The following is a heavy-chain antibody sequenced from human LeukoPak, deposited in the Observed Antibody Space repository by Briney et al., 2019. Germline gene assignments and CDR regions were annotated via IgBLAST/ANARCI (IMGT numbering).Heavy chain of an antibody. CDR2: IYYSGST. Sequence: PSETLSLTCTVSGGSISSSSYYWGWIRQPPGKGLEWIGSIYYSGSTYYNPSLKSRVTISVDTSKNQFSLKLSSVTAADTAVYYCARADSGSYRAFDYWGQGTLVTVSS. V-gene: IGHV4-39*01. J-gene: IGHJ4*02. D-gene: IGHD1-26*01. CDR3: ARADSGSYRAFDY. CDR1: GGSISSSSYY.